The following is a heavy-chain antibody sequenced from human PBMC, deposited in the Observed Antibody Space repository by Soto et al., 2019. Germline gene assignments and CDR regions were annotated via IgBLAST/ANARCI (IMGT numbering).Heavy chain of an antibody. CDR3: AREYCSGGRCYGPDY. J-gene: IGHJ4*02. CDR2: ISAYNGNT. Sequence: GASVKVSCKASGYTFTTYGISWVRQAPGQGLEWMGWISAYNGNTNYAQKLQGRVTMTTDTSTSTAYMELRSLRSDDTAVYYCAREYCSGGRCYGPDYWGQGTLVTVSS. V-gene: IGHV1-18*01. CDR1: GYTFTTYG. D-gene: IGHD2-15*01.